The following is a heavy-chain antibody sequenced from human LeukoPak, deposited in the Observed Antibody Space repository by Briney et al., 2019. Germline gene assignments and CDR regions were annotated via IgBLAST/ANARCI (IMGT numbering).Heavy chain of an antibody. CDR3: ARRSLKYYYDSSGAPGGAFDI. Sequence: AETLSLTCAVYGLSFSGYYWSWIRQPPGKGLEWIGEINHSGSTNYNPSLKNRVTISVDTSNNQFSLKLSSVTAADTAVYYCARRSLKYYYDSSGAPGGAFDIWGQGTMVTVSS. D-gene: IGHD3-22*01. CDR2: INHSGST. CDR1: GLSFSGYY. V-gene: IGHV4-34*01. J-gene: IGHJ3*02.